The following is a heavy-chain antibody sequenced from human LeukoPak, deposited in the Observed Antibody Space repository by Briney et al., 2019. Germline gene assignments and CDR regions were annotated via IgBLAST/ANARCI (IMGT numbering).Heavy chain of an antibody. Sequence: GGSLRLSCGGSGFTFSTYWFHWVRQAPGKGLVWVSRINPDGSRTDYADSVRGRFTISRDNSKNTLYLQMNSLRAEDTAVYYCAKDRHGSGSYPTWYYFDYWGQGTLVTVSS. D-gene: IGHD3-10*01. CDR1: GFTFSTYW. CDR3: AKDRHGSGSYPTWYYFDY. CDR2: INPDGSRT. V-gene: IGHV3-74*01. J-gene: IGHJ4*02.